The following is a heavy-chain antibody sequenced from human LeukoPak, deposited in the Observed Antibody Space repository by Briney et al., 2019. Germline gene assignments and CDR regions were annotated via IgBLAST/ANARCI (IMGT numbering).Heavy chain of an antibody. Sequence: ASVKVSCKASGYTFTGYYMHWVRQAPGQGLEWMGWINPNSGGTNYAQKFQGRVTMTRDTSISTAYMELSRLRSDDTAVYYCARDGRFLEWLLLGLRYYMDVWGKGTTVTVSS. CDR3: ARDGRFLEWLLLGLRYYMDV. CDR1: GYTFTGYY. V-gene: IGHV1-2*02. CDR2: INPNSGGT. D-gene: IGHD3-3*01. J-gene: IGHJ6*03.